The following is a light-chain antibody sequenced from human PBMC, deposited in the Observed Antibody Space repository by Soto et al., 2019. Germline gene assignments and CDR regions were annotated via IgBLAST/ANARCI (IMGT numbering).Light chain of an antibody. CDR2: AAS. Sequence: DIQMTQSPSSLSASVGDRVTITCRASQGTRDALGWYQQKPAKAPKRLIYAASSLQSGVPSRFSGSGSGTDFTVTISSLPPEDFATYYCLQHNSYPQTFGQGTNVEIK. CDR1: QGTRDA. V-gene: IGKV1-17*01. CDR3: LQHNSYPQT. J-gene: IGKJ1*01.